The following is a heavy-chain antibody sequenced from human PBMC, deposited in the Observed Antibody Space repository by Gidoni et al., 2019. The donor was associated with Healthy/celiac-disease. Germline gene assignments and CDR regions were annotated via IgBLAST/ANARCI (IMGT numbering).Heavy chain of an antibody. J-gene: IGHJ4*02. CDR3: TTDDYYDSSGYYFDY. Sequence: EVQLVESGGGLVKPGGSLRLSCAASGFTFRNAWMGWVRQAPGTGLEWVGRIKSKTDGGTTDYAAPVKGRFTIARDDSKNTLYLQMNSLKTEDTAVYYCTTDDYYDSSGYYFDYWGQGTLVTVSS. V-gene: IGHV3-15*01. CDR2: IKSKTDGGTT. CDR1: GFTFRNAW. D-gene: IGHD3-22*01.